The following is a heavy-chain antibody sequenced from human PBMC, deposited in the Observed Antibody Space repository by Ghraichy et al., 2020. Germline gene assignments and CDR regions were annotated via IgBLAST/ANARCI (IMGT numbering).Heavy chain of an antibody. D-gene: IGHD3-10*01. J-gene: IGHJ4*02. CDR2: IYYSGST. V-gene: IGHV4-59*01. Sequence: SETLSLTCTVSGDSISSYYWSWIRQPPGKGLEWIGYIYYSGSTNYNPSLKSRVTISVDTSKNQFSLKLSSVTAADTAVYYCARAVGYYYGSGTYYYNFDYWGQGTLVTVSS. CDR3: ARAVGYYYGSGTYYYNFDY. CDR1: GDSISSYY.